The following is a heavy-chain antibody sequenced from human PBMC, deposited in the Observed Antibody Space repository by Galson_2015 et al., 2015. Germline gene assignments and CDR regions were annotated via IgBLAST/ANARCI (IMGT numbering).Heavy chain of an antibody. V-gene: IGHV1-46*01. CDR3: AREFPIISYYSWAHFDY. Sequence: SVKVSCKASGYTFTSYYMHWVRQAPGQGLEWMGIINPSGGSTSYAQKFQGRVTMTRDTSTSTVYMELSSLRSEDTAVYYCAREFPIISYYSWAHFDYWGQGTLVTVSS. CDR2: INPSGGST. D-gene: IGHD3-10*01. J-gene: IGHJ4*02. CDR1: GYTFTSYY.